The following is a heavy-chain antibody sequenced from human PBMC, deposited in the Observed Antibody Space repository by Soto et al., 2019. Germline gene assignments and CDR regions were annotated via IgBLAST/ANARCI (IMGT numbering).Heavy chain of an antibody. CDR3: ARVIGGSYYDYYYYGMDV. D-gene: IGHD1-26*01. CDR1: GFTFSSYS. V-gene: IGHV3-21*01. J-gene: IGHJ6*02. CDR2: ISSSSSYI. Sequence: EVQLVESGGGLVQPGGSLRLSCAASGFTFSSYSMNWVRQAPGKGLEWVSSISSSSSYIYYADSVKGRFTISRDNAKNSLYLQMNSLRAEDTAVYYCARVIGGSYYDYYYYGMDVWGQGTTVTVSS.